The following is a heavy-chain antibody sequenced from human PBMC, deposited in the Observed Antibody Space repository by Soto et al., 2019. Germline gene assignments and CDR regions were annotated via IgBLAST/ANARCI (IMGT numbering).Heavy chain of an antibody. D-gene: IGHD2-2*01. CDR1: GFTINNYA. V-gene: IGHV3-23*01. CDR2: ITDSGDDT. J-gene: IGHJ4*02. Sequence: EVQLLESGGGLVQPGGSLRLSCAASGFTINNYAMGWVRQAPGKGLEWVSAITDSGDDTYYIDSVKGRFTISRDNSKSTLYLQMNSLRAEDTAIYYCAKLGSSSWSPHYYFDYWGQGTLVTVSS. CDR3: AKLGSSSWSPHYYFDY.